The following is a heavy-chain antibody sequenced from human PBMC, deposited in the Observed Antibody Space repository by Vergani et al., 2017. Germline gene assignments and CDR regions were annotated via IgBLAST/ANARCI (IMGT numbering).Heavy chain of an antibody. CDR3: ERSYNWGSTGVDY. D-gene: IGHD7-27*01. Sequence: QVTLKESGPALVKPTQTLTLTCTFSGFSLSTSGMRVSWIRQPPGKALEWLARIDWDDDKFYSTSLKTSLTISKDTSKNQVVLTMTNMDPVDTATYYCERSYNWGSTGVDYWGQGTRVTVSS. V-gene: IGHV2-70*04. CDR2: IDWDDDK. J-gene: IGHJ4*02. CDR1: GFSLSTSGMR.